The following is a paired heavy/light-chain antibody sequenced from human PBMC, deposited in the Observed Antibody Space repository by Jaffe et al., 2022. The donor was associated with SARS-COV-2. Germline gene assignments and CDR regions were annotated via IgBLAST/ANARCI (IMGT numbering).Light chain of an antibody. J-gene: IGKJ2*01. CDR1: QSISSW. CDR3: QQYKSYPYT. Sequence: DIQMTQSPSTLSASVGDRVSITCRASQSISSWLAWYQQKPGKAPELLIYRASTLESGVPSRFSGSEFGTEFTLTISSLQPDDFATYYCQQYKSYPYTFGQGTKLEIK. V-gene: IGKV1-5*03. CDR2: RAS.
Heavy chain of an antibody. CDR1: GVSLSNTY. V-gene: IGHV4-34*01. J-gene: IGHJ3*01. Sequence: QVQLRQWGAGLLKPSETLSLTCAVHGVSLSNTYWTWIRQPPGKGLEWIGDVSPSENTNYKPSLRSRVTISLDTSKNQFSLDLTSVTAADTAVYYCARGPTRAGVFGTFDVWGQGTMVTVSS. D-gene: IGHD3-10*01. CDR2: VSPSENT. CDR3: ARGPTRAGVFGTFDV.